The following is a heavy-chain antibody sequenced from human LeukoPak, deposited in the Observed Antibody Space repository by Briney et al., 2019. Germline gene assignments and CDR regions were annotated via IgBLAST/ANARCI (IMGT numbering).Heavy chain of an antibody. J-gene: IGHJ3*02. CDR2: INPNSGGT. V-gene: IGHV1-2*02. CDR3: ARGQLAPTVTDPFDI. D-gene: IGHD4-17*01. Sequence: GASVKVSCKASGYTFTGYYMHWVRQAPGQGLEWMGWINPNSGGTNYAQKFQGRVTITRNTSISTAYMELSSLRSEDTAVYYCARGQLAPTVTDPFDIWGQGTMVTVSS. CDR1: GYTFTGYY.